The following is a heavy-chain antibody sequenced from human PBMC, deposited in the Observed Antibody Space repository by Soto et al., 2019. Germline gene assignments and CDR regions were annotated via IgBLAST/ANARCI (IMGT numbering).Heavy chain of an antibody. D-gene: IGHD3-10*01. CDR2: IYYSGST. V-gene: IGHV4-59*01. CDR1: GGSISSYY. J-gene: IGHJ4*02. CDR3: ARDNRDYGSGSYYNSFDY. Sequence: PSETLSLTCTVSGGSISSYYWSWIRQPPGKGLEWIGYIYYSGSTNYNPSLKSRVTISVDTSKNQFSLKLSSVTAADTAVYYCARDNRDYGSGSYYNSFDYWGQGTLVTVSS.